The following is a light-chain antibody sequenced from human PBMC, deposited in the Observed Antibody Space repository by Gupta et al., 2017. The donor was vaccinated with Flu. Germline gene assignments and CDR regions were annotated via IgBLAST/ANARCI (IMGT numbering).Light chain of an antibody. Sequence: SSELTQPPSVSVSPGQTASITCSGEKVGDKCACGDQQKPGQSLVLVIYKDSKRPAGIPERFSGSNSGNTATLTIRGTQAMDEDDYYCQAWDSSTVVLGGGTKLTVL. CDR1: KVGDKC. CDR2: KDS. J-gene: IGLJ2*01. V-gene: IGLV3-1*01. CDR3: QAWDSSTVV.